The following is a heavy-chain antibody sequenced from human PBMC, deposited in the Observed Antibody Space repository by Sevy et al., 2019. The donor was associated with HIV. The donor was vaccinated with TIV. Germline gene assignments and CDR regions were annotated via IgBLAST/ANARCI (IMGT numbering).Heavy chain of an antibody. CDR2: ISHGGST. D-gene: IGHD2-15*01. J-gene: IGHJ4*02. CDR3: ARGPLFSPEYCSGGTCPTIDY. V-gene: IGHV4-34*01. Sequence: SETLSLTCAVHGVSFTDDYWSWIRQPPGKGLEWIGEISHGGSTNYSPSLKSRVIMSLDTSKNQFSLRLTSLTVTDTAVYYCARGPLFSPEYCSGGTCPTIDYWGLGTLVTVSS. CDR1: GVSFTDDY.